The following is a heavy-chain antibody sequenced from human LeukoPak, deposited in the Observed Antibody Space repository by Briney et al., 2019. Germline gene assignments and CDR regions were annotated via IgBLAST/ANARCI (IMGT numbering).Heavy chain of an antibody. CDR3: ARGRGGFWSGYYGGAVWFDP. CDR1: GYTFTSYY. D-gene: IGHD3-3*01. Sequence: ASVKVSCKASGYTFTSYYMHWVRQAPGQGLEWMGIINPSGGSTSYAQKFQGRVTMTRDTSTSTVYMELSSLRFEDTAVYYCARGRGGFWSGYYGGAVWFDPWGQGTLVTVSS. CDR2: INPSGGST. V-gene: IGHV1-46*01. J-gene: IGHJ5*02.